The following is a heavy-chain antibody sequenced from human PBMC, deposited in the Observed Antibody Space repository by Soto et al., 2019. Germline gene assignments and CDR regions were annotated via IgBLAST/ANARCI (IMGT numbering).Heavy chain of an antibody. Sequence: QVQLQESGPGLVKPSETLSLTCTVSGGSINSYYWSWIRQPPGKGLEWIGYIYYSGSTNYNPSLKSRATLSVDTSKNQFPLKLSSVTAADTAVYYCARVPWQWLGGYAFDIWGQGTMVTVSS. J-gene: IGHJ3*02. CDR3: ARVPWQWLGGYAFDI. V-gene: IGHV4-59*12. CDR1: GGSINSYY. D-gene: IGHD6-19*01. CDR2: IYYSGST.